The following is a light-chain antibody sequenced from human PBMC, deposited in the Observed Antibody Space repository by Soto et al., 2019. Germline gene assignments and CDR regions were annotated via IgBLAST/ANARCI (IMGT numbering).Light chain of an antibody. CDR2: QDT. Sequence: SYELTQPPSVSVSPGQTASITCSGGNLGDKYACWYQQKPGQSPVLVIYQDTKRPSGIPERFSGSNSGNTATLTISGTQAMDEADYYCQAWDSSTGVFGGGTK. CDR3: QAWDSSTGV. J-gene: IGLJ3*02. V-gene: IGLV3-1*01. CDR1: NLGDKY.